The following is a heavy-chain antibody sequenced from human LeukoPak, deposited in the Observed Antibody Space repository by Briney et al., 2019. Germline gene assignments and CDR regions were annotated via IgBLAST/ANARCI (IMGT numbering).Heavy chain of an antibody. V-gene: IGHV3-48*04. CDR2: ISSSSTI. CDR3: ARVTGVAFTFDY. D-gene: IGHD1-14*01. CDR1: GFTFSSYS. J-gene: IGHJ4*02. Sequence: GGSLRLSCAASGFTFSSYSMNWVRQAPGKGLEWVSYISSSSTIYYADSVKGRFTISRDNAKNSLYLQMNSLRAEDTAVYYCARVTGVAFTFDYWGQGTLVTVSS.